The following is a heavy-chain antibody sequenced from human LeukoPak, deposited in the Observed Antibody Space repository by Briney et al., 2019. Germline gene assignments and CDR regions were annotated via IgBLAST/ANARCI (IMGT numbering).Heavy chain of an antibody. CDR2: ISAYNGNT. V-gene: IGHV1-18*01. D-gene: IGHD1-26*01. CDR1: GYTFTSYG. CDR3: ARTVGATTNYYYYYYMDV. Sequence: ASVKVSCKASGYTFTSYGISWVRQAPEQGLELMGWISAYNGNTNYAQKLQGRVTMTTDTSTSTAYMELRSLRSDDTAVYYCARTVGATTNYYYYYYMDVWGKGTTVTVSS. J-gene: IGHJ6*03.